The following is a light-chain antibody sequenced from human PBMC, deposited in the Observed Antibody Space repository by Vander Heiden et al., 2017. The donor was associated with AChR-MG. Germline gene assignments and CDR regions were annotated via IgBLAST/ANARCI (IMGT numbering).Light chain of an antibody. Sequence: QSALTQPRSVSGSPAQPVTISCTGTSSDVAGYNYVSWYQQHPGKAHKLMIYDVSKRPSGVPDRFSGSKSGNTASLTISGLQAEDEADYYCCSYAGSYTFYVFGTGTKVTVL. CDR1: SSDVAGYNY. CDR3: CSYAGSYTFYV. V-gene: IGLV2-11*01. CDR2: DVS. J-gene: IGLJ1*01.